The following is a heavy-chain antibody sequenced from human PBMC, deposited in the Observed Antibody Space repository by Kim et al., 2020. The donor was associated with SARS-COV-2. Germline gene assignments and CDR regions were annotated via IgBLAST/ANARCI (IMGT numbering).Heavy chain of an antibody. V-gene: IGHV1-18*01. CDR3: AREGYGGSYGSIDY. D-gene: IGHD1-26*01. Sequence: AKKLQGRVTMTTDTSTSTAYMELRSLRSDDTAVYYCAREGYGGSYGSIDYWGQGTLVTVSS. J-gene: IGHJ4*02.